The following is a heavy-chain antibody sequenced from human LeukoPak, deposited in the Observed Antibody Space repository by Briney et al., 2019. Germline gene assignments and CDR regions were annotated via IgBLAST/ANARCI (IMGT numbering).Heavy chain of an antibody. Sequence: ASVKVSCKASGGTFSSYAISWVRQAPGQGLEWMAWISPNNGGTNYAQKFEGRVTLTRDTSISTAYMELSRLRSDDTAVYYCAGRYYYGSGTTFDYWGQGTLVTVSS. CDR3: AGRYYYGSGTTFDY. CDR1: GGTFSSYA. D-gene: IGHD3-10*01. CDR2: ISPNNGGT. J-gene: IGHJ4*02. V-gene: IGHV1-2*02.